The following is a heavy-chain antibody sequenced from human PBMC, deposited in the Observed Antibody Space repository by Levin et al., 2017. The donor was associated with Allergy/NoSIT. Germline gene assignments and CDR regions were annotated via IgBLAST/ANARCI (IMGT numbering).Heavy chain of an antibody. D-gene: IGHD2-15*01. CDR2: IYYSGST. CDR3: ARDGGGGIRPFPLDAVDI. V-gene: IGHV4-59*01. CDR1: GGSISSYY. J-gene: IGHJ3*02. Sequence: KASETLSLTCTVSGGSISSYYWSWIRQPPGKGLEWIGYIYYSGSTNYNPSLKSRVTISVDTSKNQFSLKLSSVTAADTAVYDCARDGGGGIRPFPLDAVDIWGQGTMVTVSS.